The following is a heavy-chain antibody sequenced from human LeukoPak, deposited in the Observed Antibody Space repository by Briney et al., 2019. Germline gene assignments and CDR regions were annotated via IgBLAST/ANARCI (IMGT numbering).Heavy chain of an antibody. CDR3: ARGMNSGWSYWFDP. CDR2: IYYSGST. Sequence: PSETLSLTCTVSGGSIISYYWSWIRQPPGKGLGWIGYIYYSGSTNYNPSLKSRVTISVDTSKNQFSLKLSPVTAADTAVYYCARGMNSGWSYWFDPWGQGTPVTVSS. D-gene: IGHD6-19*01. CDR1: GGSIISYY. J-gene: IGHJ5*02. V-gene: IGHV4-59*01.